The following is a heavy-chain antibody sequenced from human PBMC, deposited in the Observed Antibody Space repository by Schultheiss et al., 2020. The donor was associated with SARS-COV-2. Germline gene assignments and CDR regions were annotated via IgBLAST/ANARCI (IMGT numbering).Heavy chain of an antibody. D-gene: IGHD3-3*01. J-gene: IGHJ4*02. CDR3: ARRLTIFGVVAFDY. Sequence: SETLSLTFTVSGGSISSYYWSWIRQPPGKGLEWIGYIYYSGSTNYNPSLKSRVTISVDTSKNQFSLKLSSVTAADTAVYYCARRLTIFGVVAFDYWGQGTLVTVSS. CDR1: GGSISSYY. V-gene: IGHV4-59*01. CDR2: IYYSGST.